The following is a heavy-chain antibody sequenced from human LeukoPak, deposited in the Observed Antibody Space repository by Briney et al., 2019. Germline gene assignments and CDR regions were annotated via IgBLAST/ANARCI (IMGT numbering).Heavy chain of an antibody. V-gene: IGHV4-30-2*01. CDR1: GGSISSSSYY. Sequence: KPSETLSLTCTVSGGSISSSSYYWGWIRQPPGKGLEWIGYIFHSGSTYYNPSLKSRVTISVDRSKNQFSLELSSVTAADTAVYYCAGEHSGSYRFDYWGQGTLVTVSS. CDR3: AGEHSGSYRFDY. J-gene: IGHJ4*02. CDR2: IFHSGST. D-gene: IGHD6-25*01.